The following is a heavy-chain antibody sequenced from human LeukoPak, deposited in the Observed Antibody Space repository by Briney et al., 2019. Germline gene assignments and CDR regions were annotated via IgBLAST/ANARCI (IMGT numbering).Heavy chain of an antibody. V-gene: IGHV1-18*04. Sequence: GASVKVSCKASGYTFTSYGISWVRQAPGQGLEWMGWISAYNGNTNYAQKLQGRATMTTDTSTSTAYMELRSLRSDDTAVYYCARDHGRRSAGSYYGMDVWGKGTTVTVSS. J-gene: IGHJ6*04. CDR3: ARDHGRRSAGSYYGMDV. CDR1: GYTFTSYG. D-gene: IGHD2-15*01. CDR2: ISAYNGNT.